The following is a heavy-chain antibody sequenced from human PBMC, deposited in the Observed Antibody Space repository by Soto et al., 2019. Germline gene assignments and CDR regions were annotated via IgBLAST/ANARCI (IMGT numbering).Heavy chain of an antibody. CDR3: ASETYYDIVTGYMTTYYFDY. D-gene: IGHD3-9*01. CDR2: INAGNGNT. Sequence: QVQLVQSGAEVKKPGASVKVSCKASGYTFTSYAMHWVRQAPGQRLEWMGWINAGNGNTKYSQKFQGRVTITRDTSASTAYMELSSLRSEDTAVYYCASETYYDIVTGYMTTYYFDYWGQGTLVTVSS. J-gene: IGHJ4*02. CDR1: GYTFTSYA. V-gene: IGHV1-3*01.